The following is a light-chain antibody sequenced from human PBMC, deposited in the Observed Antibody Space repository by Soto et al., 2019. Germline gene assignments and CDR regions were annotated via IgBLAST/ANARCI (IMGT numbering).Light chain of an antibody. CDR3: QQYTNWPKT. CDR1: HGIGTA. J-gene: IGKJ1*01. CDR2: GAS. V-gene: IGKV3-15*01. Sequence: EIVMTQSPATLSVSPGEGATLSCRASHGIGTALAWYQQKPGQTPRLLMYGASIRATGVPARFSGSASGTEFTLTITSLQSEDFAVYYCQQYTNWPKTFGQGTKVEIK.